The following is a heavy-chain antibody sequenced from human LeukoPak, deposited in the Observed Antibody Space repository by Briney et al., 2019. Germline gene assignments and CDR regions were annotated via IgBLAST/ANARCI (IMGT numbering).Heavy chain of an antibody. CDR1: GFTFSSYA. D-gene: IGHD5-12*01. V-gene: IGHV3-74*03. J-gene: IGHJ5*02. CDR2: IHPDGSIT. CDR3: APQQTYSPYNWFDP. Sequence: PGRSLRLSCAASGFTFSSYAMHWVRQAPGTGLVWVSRIHPDGSITTYADSVKGRFTISRDNAKNTLYLQMNSLRAEDTAVYYCAPQQTYSPYNWFDPWGQGTLVTVSS.